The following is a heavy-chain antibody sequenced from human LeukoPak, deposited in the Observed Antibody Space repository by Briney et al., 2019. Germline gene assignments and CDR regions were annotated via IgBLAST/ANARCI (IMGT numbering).Heavy chain of an antibody. CDR2: IYPGDSDT. V-gene: IGHV5-51*01. CDR1: GYIFTSYW. J-gene: IGHJ4*02. D-gene: IGHD3-22*01. CDR3: ASSTYYYDSSGYYYGSFDY. Sequence: GESLKISCKGSGYIFTSYWIGWVRQMPGKGLGWMGIIYPGDSDTRYSPSFQGQVTISADKSISTAYLQWSSLKASDTAMYYCASSTYYYDSSGYYYGSFDYWGQGTLVTVSS.